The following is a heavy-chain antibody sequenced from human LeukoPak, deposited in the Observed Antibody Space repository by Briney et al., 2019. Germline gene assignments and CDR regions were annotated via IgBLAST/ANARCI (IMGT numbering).Heavy chain of an antibody. J-gene: IGHJ6*02. CDR1: GFTFSNYA. Sequence: GGSLRLSCAASGFTFSNYAMSWVRQAPGKGLEWVSFNTDSGGSTYYADSVKGRFTISRDSSKNTLYLQMNSLRAEDTGVYYCAKSSTSQRGYYGMDVWGQGTTVTVSS. CDR2: NTDSGGST. CDR3: AKSSTSQRGYYGMDV. V-gene: IGHV3-23*01. D-gene: IGHD6-25*01.